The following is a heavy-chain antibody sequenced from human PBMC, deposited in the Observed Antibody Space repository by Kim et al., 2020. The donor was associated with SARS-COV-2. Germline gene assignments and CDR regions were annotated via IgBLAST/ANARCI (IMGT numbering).Heavy chain of an antibody. CDR3: ARGSDSSSSPERHYGMDV. CDR2: IIPILGIA. V-gene: IGHV1-69*04. J-gene: IGHJ6*02. Sequence: SVKVSCKASGGTFSSYAISWVRQAPGQGLEWMGRIIPILGIANYAQKFQGRVTITADKSTSTAYMELSSLRSEDTAVYYCARGSDSSSSPERHYGMDVWGQGTTVTVSS. D-gene: IGHD6-13*01. CDR1: GGTFSSYA.